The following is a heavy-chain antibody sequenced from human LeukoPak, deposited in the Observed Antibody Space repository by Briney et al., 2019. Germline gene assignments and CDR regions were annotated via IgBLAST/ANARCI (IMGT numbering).Heavy chain of an antibody. J-gene: IGHJ4*02. D-gene: IGHD3-22*01. Sequence: GGSLRLSCAASGFTFSSYWMSWVRQAPGKGLEWVANIKQDGSEEYYVDSVKGRFTISRDNAKNSLYLQMNSLRAEDTAVYYCARDRGYYDSSGYYSPYYFDYWGQGTLVTVSS. V-gene: IGHV3-7*01. CDR1: GFTFSSYW. CDR2: IKQDGSEE. CDR3: ARDRGYYDSSGYYSPYYFDY.